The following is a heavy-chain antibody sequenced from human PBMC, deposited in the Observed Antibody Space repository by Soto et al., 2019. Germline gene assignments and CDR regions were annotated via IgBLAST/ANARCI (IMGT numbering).Heavy chain of an antibody. CDR3: ATSRITPQVFMYPFDS. Sequence: PSQTLSLTCAVYGGSFSRYYWSWIRQPPGKGLEWIGEIIHSGSTNYTPSLKSRVTISVDTSKNQFSLKLSSVTAADTAVYYCATSRITPQVFMYPFDSWSQGTLVNVSS. D-gene: IGHD3-16*01. J-gene: IGHJ4*02. CDR1: GGSFSRYY. CDR2: IIHSGST. V-gene: IGHV4-34*12.